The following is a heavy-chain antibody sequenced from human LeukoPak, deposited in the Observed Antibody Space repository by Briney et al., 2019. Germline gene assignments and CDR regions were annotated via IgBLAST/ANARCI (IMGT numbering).Heavy chain of an antibody. D-gene: IGHD4-17*01. CDR2: ISSSGSII. Sequence: GGSLRLSCAASGFTLSSYEMNWVRQAPGKGLEWVSYISSSGSIIYYADSVRGRFTISRDNAKNSLHLQMNSLRAEDTAIYYCARTSGERDNWFDPWGQGTLVTVSS. CDR1: GFTLSSYE. V-gene: IGHV3-48*03. CDR3: ARTSGERDNWFDP. J-gene: IGHJ5*02.